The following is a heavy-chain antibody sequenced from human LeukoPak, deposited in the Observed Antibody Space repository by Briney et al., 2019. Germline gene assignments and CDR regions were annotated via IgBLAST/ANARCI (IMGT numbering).Heavy chain of an antibody. J-gene: IGHJ4*02. CDR1: GGTFSSYA. D-gene: IGHD6-25*01. V-gene: IGHV1-69*04. CDR3: AREVYNSGSPGYFDY. Sequence: ASVKVSCKASGGTFSSYAISWVRQAPGQGLEWMGRIIPILGIANYAQKFQGRVTITADKSTSTAYMELSSLRSEDTAVYYCAREVYNSGSPGYFDYWGQGTLVTVSS. CDR2: IIPILGIA.